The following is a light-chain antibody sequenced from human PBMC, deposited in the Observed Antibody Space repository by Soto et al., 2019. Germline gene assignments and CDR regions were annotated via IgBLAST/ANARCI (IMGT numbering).Light chain of an antibody. CDR1: QSVSRY. CDR3: QQYSSPPRT. J-gene: IGKJ1*01. CDR2: GAS. V-gene: IGKV3-20*01. Sequence: EIVLTQSPGSLSLSPGERATLSCRASQSVSRYLAWYQQKPGQAPRLLIYGASSRATGFPDRFSGSGSGTDFSLTISRLEPDDSAVYYCQQYSSPPRTFGQGTKVEIK.